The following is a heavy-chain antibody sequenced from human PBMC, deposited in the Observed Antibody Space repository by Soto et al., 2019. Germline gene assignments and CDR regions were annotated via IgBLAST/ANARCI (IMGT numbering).Heavy chain of an antibody. CDR3: ARDPVAYCGGDCRTFDY. CDR1: GFTFSSYA. D-gene: IGHD2-21*02. CDR2: ISYDGSNK. J-gene: IGHJ4*02. Sequence: QVQLVESGGGVVQPGRSLRLSCAASGFTFSSYAMHWVRQAPGKGLEWVAVISYDGSNKYYADSVKGRFTISRDNSKNTLYLQMNSLRAEETAGYYCARDPVAYCGGDCRTFDYWGQGTLVTVSS. V-gene: IGHV3-30-3*01.